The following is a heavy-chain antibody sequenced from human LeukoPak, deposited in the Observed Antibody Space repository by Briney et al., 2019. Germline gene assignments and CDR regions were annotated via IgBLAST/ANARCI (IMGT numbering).Heavy chain of an antibody. V-gene: IGHV4-59*08. CDR3: ARHVEIAVAGPIDY. Sequence: SETLSLTCTVSGGSISSYYWSWIRQPPGKGLEWIGYIYYSGSTNYNPSLKSRVTISVDTSKNQFSLQLSSATAADTAVYYCARHVEIAVAGPIDYWGQGTLVTVSS. CDR1: GGSISSYY. J-gene: IGHJ4*02. CDR2: IYYSGST. D-gene: IGHD6-19*01.